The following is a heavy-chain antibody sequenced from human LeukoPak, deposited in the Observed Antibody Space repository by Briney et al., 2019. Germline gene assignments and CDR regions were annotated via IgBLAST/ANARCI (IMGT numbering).Heavy chain of an antibody. J-gene: IGHJ3*02. CDR2: ISSSSSTT. D-gene: IGHD5-12*01. CDR3: ARGRGYSGYDYDAFDI. V-gene: IGHV3-48*02. Sequence: GGSLRLSCAASGFTFSSYSMNWVRQAPGKGLERVSYISSSSSTTYYADSVKGRFTISRDNAKNPLYLQMNSLRDEDTAVYYCARGRGYSGYDYDAFDIWGQGTMVTVSS. CDR1: GFTFSSYS.